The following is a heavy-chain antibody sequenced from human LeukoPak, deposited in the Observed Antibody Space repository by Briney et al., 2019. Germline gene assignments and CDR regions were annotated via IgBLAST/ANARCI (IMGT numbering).Heavy chain of an antibody. CDR2: VSDSGGST. D-gene: IGHD5-24*01. V-gene: IGHV3-23*01. CDR3: AGAVEMTTTLPFAY. J-gene: IGHJ4*02. CDR1: GFTFSSYA. Sequence: PGGSLRLSCAASGFTFSSYAMSWVRQAPGKGLEWVSAVSDSGGSTYYADSVKGRFTISRDNSKNTLYLQMNSLRAEDTAVYYCAGAVEMTTTLPFAYWGQGTLVTVSS.